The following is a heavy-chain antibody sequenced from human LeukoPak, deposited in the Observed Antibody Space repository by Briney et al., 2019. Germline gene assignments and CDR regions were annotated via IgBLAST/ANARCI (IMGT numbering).Heavy chain of an antibody. D-gene: IGHD3-22*01. CDR1: GYSFTSYW. CDR3: ATPGFYDSSGYYYYDFDI. CDR2: IYPGDSDT. Sequence: GESLKISCKGSGYSFTSYWISWVRQMPGKGLEWMGIIYPGDSDTRYSPSFQGQVTISADKSISTAYLQWSSLKASDTAMYYCATPGFYDSSGYYYYDFDIWGQGTMVTVSS. V-gene: IGHV5-51*01. J-gene: IGHJ3*02.